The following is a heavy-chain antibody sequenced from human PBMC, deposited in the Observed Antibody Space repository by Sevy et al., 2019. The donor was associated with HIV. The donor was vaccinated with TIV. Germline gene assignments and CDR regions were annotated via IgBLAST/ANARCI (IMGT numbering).Heavy chain of an antibody. J-gene: IGHJ6*02. Sequence: GGSLRLSCAASGFTFSSYGMHWVRQAPGKGLEWVAVISYDGSNKYYADSVKGRFTISRDNSKNTLYLQMNSLGAEDTAVYYCAKDLFNEQQLAFYDMDVWGQGTTVTVSS. CDR1: GFTFSSYG. CDR2: ISYDGSNK. CDR3: AKDLFNEQQLAFYDMDV. V-gene: IGHV3-30*18. D-gene: IGHD6-13*01.